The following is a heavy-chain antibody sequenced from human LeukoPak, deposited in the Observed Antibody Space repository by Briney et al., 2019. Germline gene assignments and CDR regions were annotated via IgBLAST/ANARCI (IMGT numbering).Heavy chain of an antibody. CDR2: ISSSGSTI. V-gene: IGHV3-48*03. J-gene: IGHJ4*02. CDR3: ARRAPGFSSGWLDY. Sequence: GGSLRLSCAASGFTFSSYEMNWVRQAPGKGLEWVSYISSSGSTIYYADSVKGRFIVSRDNSKNTLYLQMGSLRAEDLAVYYCARRAPGFSSGWLDYWGQGTLVTVSS. D-gene: IGHD6-19*01. CDR1: GFTFSSYE.